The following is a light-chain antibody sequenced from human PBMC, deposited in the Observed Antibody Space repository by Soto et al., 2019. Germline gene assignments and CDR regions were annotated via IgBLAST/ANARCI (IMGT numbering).Light chain of an antibody. J-gene: IGKJ1*01. V-gene: IGKV1-27*01. CDR2: AAS. CDR1: QGISTY. Sequence: DIQLTQSPSSLSASVGDRVTITCRASQGISTYLVWYQQKPGTVPKLRIFAASTLQSGAPSRFSGSGSGTDFTLTISSLQPEDVATYYCQDYNGAPWTFGQGTKVEIK. CDR3: QDYNGAPWT.